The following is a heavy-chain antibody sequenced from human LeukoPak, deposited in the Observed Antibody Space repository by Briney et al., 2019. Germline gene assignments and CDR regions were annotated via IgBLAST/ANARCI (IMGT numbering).Heavy chain of an antibody. J-gene: IGHJ4*02. CDR2: IKHDGSED. V-gene: IGHV3-7*05. Sequence: GGSLTLSCADSGLTFSGNWMSWVRQAAGKGLEWVASIKHDGSEDYYVDSVRGRFTISRDNAKDSLSLQVHTLRAEDTAVYFCTKVRTQSRSSGWYFENWGQGTLVTVSS. CDR1: GLTFSGNW. CDR3: TKVRTQSRSSGWYFEN. D-gene: IGHD6-19*01.